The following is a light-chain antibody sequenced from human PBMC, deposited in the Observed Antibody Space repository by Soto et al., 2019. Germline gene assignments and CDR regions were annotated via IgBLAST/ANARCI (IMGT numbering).Light chain of an antibody. CDR1: QSVSNN. Sequence: EIVMTQSPATLSVSPGERATLSCRASQSVSNNLAWYQQKPGQTPRLLIYGASTRATGIPVRFSGSGAGTEFTLTISSLQSEDFAVYYCQQYNNWPPVTFGQGNKLEIK. CDR3: QQYNNWPPVT. CDR2: GAS. V-gene: IGKV3-15*01. J-gene: IGKJ2*01.